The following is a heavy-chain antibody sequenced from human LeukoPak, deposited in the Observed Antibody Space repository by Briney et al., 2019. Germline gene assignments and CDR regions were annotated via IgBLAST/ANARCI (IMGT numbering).Heavy chain of an antibody. CDR2: IRSKTDGGTT. J-gene: IGHJ4*02. V-gene: IGHV3-15*07. CDR3: STLGSRGY. D-gene: IGHD1-26*01. CDR1: DFTFNNAA. Sequence: GGSLRLSCAASDFTFNNAAMNWVRQAPGKGLEWVGRIRSKTDGGTTDHTAPVKGRFTISRDDSKSTLYLEMNSLITEDTAVYYCSTLGSRGYWGQGTLVTVSS.